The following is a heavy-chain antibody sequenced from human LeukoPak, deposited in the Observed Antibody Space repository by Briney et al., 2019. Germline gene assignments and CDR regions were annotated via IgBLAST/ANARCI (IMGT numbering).Heavy chain of an antibody. CDR2: IYTSGST. J-gene: IGHJ3*02. CDR3: ARHQPAATYIAAPEASAFDI. CDR1: GGSISSYY. Sequence: SETLSLTCTVSGGSISSYYWSWIRQPPGKGLEWIGYIYTSGSTNYNPSLKSRVTISVDTSKNQFSLKLSSVTAADTAVYYCARHQPAATYIAAPEASAFDIWGQGTLVTVSS. D-gene: IGHD2-2*01. V-gene: IGHV4-4*09.